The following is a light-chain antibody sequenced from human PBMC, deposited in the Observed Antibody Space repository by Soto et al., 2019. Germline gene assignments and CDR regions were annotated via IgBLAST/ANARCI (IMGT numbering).Light chain of an antibody. J-gene: IGLJ1*01. CDR3: SSYTSSSTRV. CDR2: EVS. V-gene: IGLV2-14*03. Sequence: QSVLTQPASVSGSPGQSITISCTGTSSDVGAYDYVSWYQQHPDKAPKLMIYEVSNRPSGVSNRFSGSKSVNTATLTISGLQADDEDDYYCSSYTSSSTRVFGTGTKV. CDR1: SSDVGAYDY.